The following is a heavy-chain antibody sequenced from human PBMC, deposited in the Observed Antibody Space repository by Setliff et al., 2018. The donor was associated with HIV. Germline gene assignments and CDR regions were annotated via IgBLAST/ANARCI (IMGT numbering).Heavy chain of an antibody. D-gene: IGHD3-10*01. CDR2: ISGSGTNT. J-gene: IGHJ4*02. CDR3: AKAGSNYFDY. Sequence: GGSLRLSCAASESSFSTYGMSWVRQAPGKGLEWVSSISGSGTNTYFADSVKGRFTISRDNSKNTLYLQMHSLKTEDTALYYCAKAGSNYFDYWGQGTLVTVSS. V-gene: IGHV3-23*01. CDR1: ESSFSTYG.